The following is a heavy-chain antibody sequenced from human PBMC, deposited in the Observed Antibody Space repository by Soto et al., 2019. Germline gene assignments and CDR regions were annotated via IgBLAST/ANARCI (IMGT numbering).Heavy chain of an antibody. CDR3: ARGWDHYDSSGLRTWFDP. CDR2: FLPIFGTA. V-gene: IGHV1-69*01. D-gene: IGHD3-22*01. CDR1: GGTFSDYS. Sequence: QVPLVQSGAEVKKPGSSVKVSCKASGGTFSDYSINWVRQAPGQGLEWMGGFLPIFGTANYAQKFQGRVTITADESTSTAYMELSSLRSEDTAIYYCARGWDHYDSSGLRTWFDPWGQGTLVTVSP. J-gene: IGHJ5*02.